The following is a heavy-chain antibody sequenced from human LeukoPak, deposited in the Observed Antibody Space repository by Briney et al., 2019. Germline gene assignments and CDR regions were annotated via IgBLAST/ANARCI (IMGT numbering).Heavy chain of an antibody. V-gene: IGHV4-59*01. CDR3: ARVPRSYYYYYYMDV. CDR2: IYYSGST. Sequence: SETLSLTCTVSGASISSYYWSWIRQPPGKGLECIGYIYYSGSTNYNPSLKSRVTISADTSKNQLSLKLSSVTAADTAVYYCARVPRSYYYYYYMDVWGKGTAVTVSS. CDR1: GASISSYY. J-gene: IGHJ6*03.